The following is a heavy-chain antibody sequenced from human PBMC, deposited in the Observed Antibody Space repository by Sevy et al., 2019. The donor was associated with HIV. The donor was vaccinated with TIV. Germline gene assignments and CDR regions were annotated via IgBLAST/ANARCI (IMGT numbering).Heavy chain of an antibody. Sequence: GGSLRLSCEVSGFTLSTHVMHWVRQAPGKGLDWVAAISYDESTKYYADSVKGRFTISRDNSKNSLFLQMKSLTPEDTAVYYCARDARLCGDNVEGFDSWGQGTLVAVSS. CDR2: ISYDESTK. J-gene: IGHJ4*02. CDR3: ARDARLCGDNVEGFDS. V-gene: IGHV3-30*03. D-gene: IGHD4-17*01. CDR1: GFTLSTHV.